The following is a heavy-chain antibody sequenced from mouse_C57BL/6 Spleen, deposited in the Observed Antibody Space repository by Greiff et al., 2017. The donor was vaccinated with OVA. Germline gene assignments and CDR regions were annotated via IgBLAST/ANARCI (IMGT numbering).Heavy chain of an antibody. CDR3: AKSNYRFAY. CDR1: GFTFSSYA. D-gene: IGHD2-5*01. Sequence: EVQGVESGGGLVKPGGSLKLSCAASGFTFSSYAMSWVRQTPEKRLEWVATISDGGSYTYYPDNVKGRFTISRDNAKNNLYLQMSHLKSEDTAMYYCAKSNYRFAYWGQGTLVTVSA. J-gene: IGHJ3*01. V-gene: IGHV5-4*01. CDR2: ISDGGSYT.